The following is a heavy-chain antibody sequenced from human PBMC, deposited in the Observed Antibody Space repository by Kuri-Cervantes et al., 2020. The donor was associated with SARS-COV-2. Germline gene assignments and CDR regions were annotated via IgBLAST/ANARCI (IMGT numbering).Heavy chain of an antibody. CDR3: ARLKRGSNWFDP. Sequence: ESLKISCAVSGYSISSGYYWGWIRQPPGKGLEWIGSIYHSGSTYYNPSLKSRVTISVDTSKNQFSLKLSSVTAADTAVYYCARLKRGSNWFDPWGQGTLVTVSS. D-gene: IGHD2-15*01. J-gene: IGHJ5*02. CDR1: GYSISSGYY. CDR2: IYHSGST. V-gene: IGHV4-38-2*01.